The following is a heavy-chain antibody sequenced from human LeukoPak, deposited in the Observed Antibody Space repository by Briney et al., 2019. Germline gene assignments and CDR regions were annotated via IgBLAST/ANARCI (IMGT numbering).Heavy chain of an antibody. V-gene: IGHV3-23*01. D-gene: IGHD5-18*01. Sequence: PGGSLRLSCAAFGFTFSSYAMGWVRQAPGKGLEWVSAISGSGGDTYYADSVKGRFTISRDNSKNTLYLQMNSLRAEDTAVYYCAKGLAKQLWLSPPYWGQGTLVTVSS. J-gene: IGHJ4*02. CDR2: ISGSGGDT. CDR1: GFTFSSYA. CDR3: AKGLAKQLWLSPPY.